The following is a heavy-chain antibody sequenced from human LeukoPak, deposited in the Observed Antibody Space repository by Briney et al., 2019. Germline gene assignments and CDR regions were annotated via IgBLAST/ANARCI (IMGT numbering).Heavy chain of an antibody. Sequence: GGSLRLSCAASGFTVSSKYMGWVRQAPGKGLEWVSVIHPGGTIYYADSVKGTFTISRDNSKNTLYLEMNTLRVENTAVYYCAMYSSAWYAVYWGQGTLVTVSS. D-gene: IGHD6-19*01. CDR2: IHPGGTI. V-gene: IGHV3-66*01. CDR1: GFTVSSKY. CDR3: AMYSSAWYAVY. J-gene: IGHJ4*02.